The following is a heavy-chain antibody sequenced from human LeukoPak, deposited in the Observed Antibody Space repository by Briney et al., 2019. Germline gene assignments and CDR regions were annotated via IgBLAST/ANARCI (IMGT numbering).Heavy chain of an antibody. V-gene: IGHV4-31*03. D-gene: IGHD3-9*01. CDR1: GVSISSGGYY. CDR3: ARSASYYDILTGYYPGWFDP. CDR2: IYYSGST. J-gene: IGHJ5*02. Sequence: SQTLSLTCTVSGVSISSGGYYWRWIRQHPGKGLVWIGYIYYSGSTYYHPSLKTRVTISVDTSKNQFSLKLSSVTAADTTVYYCARSASYYDILTGYYPGWFDPWGQGTLVTVSS.